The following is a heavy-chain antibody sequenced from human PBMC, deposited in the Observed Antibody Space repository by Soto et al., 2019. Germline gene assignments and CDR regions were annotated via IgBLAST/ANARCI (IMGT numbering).Heavy chain of an antibody. CDR3: ARGSDYDFWSGCQEENWFDP. D-gene: IGHD3-3*01. V-gene: IGHV4-59*01. CDR2: IYYSGST. J-gene: IGHJ5*02. Sequence: PSETLSLTCTVSGGSISSYYWSWIRQPPGKGLEWIGYIYYSGSTNYNPSLKSRVTISVDTSKNQFSLKLSSVTAADTAVYYCARGSDYDFWSGCQEENWFDPWGQGTLVTVSS. CDR1: GGSISSYY.